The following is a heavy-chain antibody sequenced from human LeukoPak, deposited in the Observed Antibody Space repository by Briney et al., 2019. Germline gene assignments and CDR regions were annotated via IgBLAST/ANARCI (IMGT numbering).Heavy chain of an antibody. CDR3: ARDQPRELPPFDY. Sequence: GASVKVSCKASGYTFTSYGISWVRQAPGQGLEWMGWISAYNGNTYYAQKLQGRLTMTTYTSTSTAYMELRSLRSDDTAVYYCARDQPRELPPFDYWGQGTLVTVSS. D-gene: IGHD1-26*01. CDR1: GYTFTSYG. V-gene: IGHV1-18*01. CDR2: ISAYNGNT. J-gene: IGHJ4*02.